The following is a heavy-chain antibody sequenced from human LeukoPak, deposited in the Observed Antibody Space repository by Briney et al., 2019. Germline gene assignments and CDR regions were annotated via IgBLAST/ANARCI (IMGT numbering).Heavy chain of an antibody. CDR1: GYTFTTYY. V-gene: IGHV1-46*01. D-gene: IGHD6-19*01. J-gene: IGHJ4*02. Sequence: ASVKVSCKASGYTFTTYYMHWVRQAPGQGLEWMGIINPTGGSTSYAQKFQGRVTMTRDTSTSTVYMELSSLRSEDTAVYYCARSYSSGWFDLDYWSQGTLVTVSS. CDR2: INPTGGST. CDR3: ARSYSSGWFDLDY.